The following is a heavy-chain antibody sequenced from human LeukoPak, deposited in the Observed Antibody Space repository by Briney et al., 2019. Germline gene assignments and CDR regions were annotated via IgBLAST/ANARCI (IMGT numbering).Heavy chain of an antibody. Sequence: PSETLSLTCAVSGGSLSSGGYSWSWIRQPPGTGLEWIGYIYHSGSTYYNPSLKSRVTISVDRSKNQFSLKLSSVTAADTAVYYCARFDSSGYYHYFDYWGQGTLVTVSS. V-gene: IGHV4-30-2*01. CDR2: IYHSGST. D-gene: IGHD3-22*01. CDR3: ARFDSSGYYHYFDY. CDR1: GGSLSSGGYS. J-gene: IGHJ4*02.